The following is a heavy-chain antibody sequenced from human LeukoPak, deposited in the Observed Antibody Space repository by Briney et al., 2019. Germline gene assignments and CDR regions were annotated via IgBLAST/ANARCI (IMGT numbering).Heavy chain of an antibody. CDR1: GGTFSSYA. CDR2: IIPIFSTA. J-gene: IGHJ4*02. V-gene: IGHV1-69*05. CDR3: ASGYDSSGYLFDY. D-gene: IGHD3-22*01. Sequence: SLKVSCNASGGTFSSYAISWVRQAPGQGLEWMGGIIPIFSTAKYAEMFKGRVTITTEESTRTAYMELSSLRSEDTAVYYCASGYDSSGYLFDYWGQGTLVTVSS.